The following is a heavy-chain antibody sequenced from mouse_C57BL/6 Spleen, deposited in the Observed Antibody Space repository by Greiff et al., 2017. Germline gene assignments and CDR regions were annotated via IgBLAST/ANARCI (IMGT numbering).Heavy chain of an antibody. CDR3: ARPYGSRYWYFDG. CDR2: IYPRDGST. V-gene: IGHV1-78*01. D-gene: IGHD1-1*01. CDR1: GYTFTDHT. Sequence: QVQLQQSDAELVKPGASVKISCKASGYTFTDHTIHWMKQRPEQGLEWIGCIYPRDGSTKYNEKFKGKATLTADKSSSTAYMQLNSLTSEDSAVYFCARPYGSRYWYFDGWGTGTTVTVST. J-gene: IGHJ1*03.